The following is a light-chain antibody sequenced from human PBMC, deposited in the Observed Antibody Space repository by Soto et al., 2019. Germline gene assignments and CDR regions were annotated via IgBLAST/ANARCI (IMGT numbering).Light chain of an antibody. CDR1: QDIRSD. CDR2: AAS. Sequence: AIQLTQSPSSLSASVGDRVTISCRAGQDIRSDLGWYQHKPGKAPRLLIHAASSLQSGVPSRFRGSASVTEFTLTISSLQPEDLESYYCLQDRRYPWTFGQGTKVDIK. V-gene: IGKV1-6*01. CDR3: LQDRRYPWT. J-gene: IGKJ1*01.